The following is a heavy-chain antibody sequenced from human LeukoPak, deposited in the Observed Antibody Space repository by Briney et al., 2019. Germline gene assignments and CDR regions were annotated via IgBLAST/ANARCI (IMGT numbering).Heavy chain of an antibody. CDR1: GFTFSSYW. V-gene: IGHV3-7*03. Sequence: PWGSLRLSCAASGFTFSSYWMSWVRQAPGKGLEWVANIKQDGSEKYYVDSVKGRFTISRDNAKNSLFLQMDSLRAEDTAVYYCASGRQMGYWGQGALVTVSS. CDR3: ASGRQMGY. D-gene: IGHD5-24*01. J-gene: IGHJ4*02. CDR2: IKQDGSEK.